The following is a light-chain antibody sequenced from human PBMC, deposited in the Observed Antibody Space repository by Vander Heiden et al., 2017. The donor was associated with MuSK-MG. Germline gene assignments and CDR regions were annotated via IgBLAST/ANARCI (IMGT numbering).Light chain of an antibody. J-gene: IGKJ1*01. CDR3: HHYDGHTWT. V-gene: IGKV3-20*01. CDR2: RSS. Sequence: LTQSPGTLSLSPGDSATLSCRASQSLSNAFLAWFQQKPGQAPRLLIYRSSYRATGIPERFSGSGSGTDFTLTISRLEPEDFALYYCHHYDGHTWTVGQGTKV. CDR1: QSLSNAF.